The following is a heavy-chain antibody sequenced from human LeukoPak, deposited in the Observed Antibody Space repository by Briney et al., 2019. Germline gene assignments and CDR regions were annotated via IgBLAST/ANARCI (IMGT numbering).Heavy chain of an antibody. CDR1: GGSISSYY. CDR3: ARGYYDFWSGSNWFDP. D-gene: IGHD3-3*01. CDR2: IYYSGST. Sequence: PSETLSLTCTVSGGSISSYYWSWIRQPPGKGLEWIGYIYYSGSTNYNPSLKSRVTISVDTSKNQFSLKLSSVTAADTAVYYCARGYYDFWSGSNWFDPWGQGTLSPSPQ. J-gene: IGHJ5*02. V-gene: IGHV4-59*01.